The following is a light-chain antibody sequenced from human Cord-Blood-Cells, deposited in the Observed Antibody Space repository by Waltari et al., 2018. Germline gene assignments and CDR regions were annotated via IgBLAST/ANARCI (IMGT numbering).Light chain of an antibody. CDR1: QSISSW. V-gene: IGKV1-5*03. Sequence: DIQMAQAPSTLSASVGDRGTITCRASQSISSWLAWYQQKPGKAPKPLIYKASSLESGVPSRFSGSGSGTEFTLTISSLQPDDFATYYCQQYNSYSLFTFGPGTKVDIK. CDR3: QQYNSYSLFT. CDR2: KAS. J-gene: IGKJ3*01.